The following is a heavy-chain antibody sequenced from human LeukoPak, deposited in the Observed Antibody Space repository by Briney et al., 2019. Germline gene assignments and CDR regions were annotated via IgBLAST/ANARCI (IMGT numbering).Heavy chain of an antibody. Sequence: PGRSLRLSCAASGFTFSSYAMHWVRQAPGKGLEWVAVISYDGSNKYYADSVKGRFTISRDNAKNSLYLQMNSLRAEDTAVYYCATGSGSGDAFDIWGQGTMVTVSS. D-gene: IGHD3-10*01. CDR1: GFTFSSYA. V-gene: IGHV3-30*04. J-gene: IGHJ3*02. CDR3: ATGSGSGDAFDI. CDR2: ISYDGSNK.